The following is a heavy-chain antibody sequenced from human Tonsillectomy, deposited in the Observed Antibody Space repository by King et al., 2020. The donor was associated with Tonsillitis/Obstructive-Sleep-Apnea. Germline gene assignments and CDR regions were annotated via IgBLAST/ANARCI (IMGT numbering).Heavy chain of an antibody. D-gene: IGHD3-3*01. Sequence: VQLVESGGGLVQPGGSLRLSCAASGFTFSSYWMSWVRQAPGKGLEWVANIKQDGSEKYYVDSVKGRFTISRDNAKNSLYLQMNSLRDEDTAVYYCARAFGDFWSGYSPYYMDVWGKGTTVTVSS. CDR3: ARAFGDFWSGYSPYYMDV. CDR2: IKQDGSEK. V-gene: IGHV3-7*04. CDR1: GFTFSSYW. J-gene: IGHJ6*03.